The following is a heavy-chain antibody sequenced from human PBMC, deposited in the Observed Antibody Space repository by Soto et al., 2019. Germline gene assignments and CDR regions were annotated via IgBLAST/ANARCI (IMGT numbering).Heavy chain of an antibody. Sequence: WASVKVSCKASGGTFSSYAISWVRQAPGQGLEWMGGIIPIFGTANYAQKFQGRVTITADESTSTAYMELSSLRSEDTAVYYCARGGLGYNWFDPWGQGALVTVSS. D-gene: IGHD6-19*01. J-gene: IGHJ5*02. CDR2: IIPIFGTA. CDR3: ARGGLGYNWFDP. CDR1: GGTFSSYA. V-gene: IGHV1-69*13.